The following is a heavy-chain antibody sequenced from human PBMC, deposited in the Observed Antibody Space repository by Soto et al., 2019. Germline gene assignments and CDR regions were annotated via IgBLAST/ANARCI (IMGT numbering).Heavy chain of an antibody. D-gene: IGHD3-3*01. CDR1: GYTFTSYA. V-gene: IGHV1-3*01. Sequence: GASVKVSCKASGYTFTSYAMHWVRQAPGQRLEWMGWINAGNGNTKYSQKFQGRVTITRDTSASTAYMELSSLRSEDTAVYYCARREGRITIFGVVREVLYFDYWGQGTLVTVSS. CDR3: ARREGRITIFGVVREVLYFDY. CDR2: INAGNGNT. J-gene: IGHJ4*02.